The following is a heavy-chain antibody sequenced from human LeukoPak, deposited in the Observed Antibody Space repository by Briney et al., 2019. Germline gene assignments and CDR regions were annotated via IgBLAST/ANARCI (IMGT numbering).Heavy chain of an antibody. CDR3: AGGWFTNYFDY. J-gene: IGHJ4*02. CDR1: GGSVSSNGYF. D-gene: IGHD2-15*01. CDR2: IYYSGST. Sequence: SETLSLTCTVSGGSVSSNGYFWNWIRQPPGKGLEWIGYIYYSGSTNYNPSLKSRVTISVDTSKNQFSLKLSSVTAADTAVYYCAGGWFTNYFDYWGQGTLVTVSS. V-gene: IGHV4-61*08.